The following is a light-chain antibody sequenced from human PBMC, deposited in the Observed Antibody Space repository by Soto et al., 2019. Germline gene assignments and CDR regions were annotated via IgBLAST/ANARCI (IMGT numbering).Light chain of an antibody. CDR2: AAS. CDR3: QQSYSTPQT. CDR1: QSISYY. V-gene: IGKV1-39*01. Sequence: DIQMTQSPSSLSASVGDRVTITCRASQSISYYLNWYQQKPGKAPKLLIHAASSLQSGVPSRFSGSGSGTDFTLTISSLQPEDFATYYCQQSYSTPQTFGQGTKMEIK. J-gene: IGKJ1*01.